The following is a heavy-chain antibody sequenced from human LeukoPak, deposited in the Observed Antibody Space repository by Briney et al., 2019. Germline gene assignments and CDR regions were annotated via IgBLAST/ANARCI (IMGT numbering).Heavy chain of an antibody. CDR2: IIPIFGTA. V-gene: IGHV1-69*06. D-gene: IGHD3-9*01. CDR3: ARYGLYDTPPV. Sequence: AASVKVSCKASGGTFSSYAISWVRQAPGQGLEWMGGIIPIFGTANYTQKFQGRVTITADKSTSTAYMELSSLRSDDTAVYYCARYGLYDTPPVWGKGTTVTVSS. J-gene: IGHJ6*04. CDR1: GGTFSSYA.